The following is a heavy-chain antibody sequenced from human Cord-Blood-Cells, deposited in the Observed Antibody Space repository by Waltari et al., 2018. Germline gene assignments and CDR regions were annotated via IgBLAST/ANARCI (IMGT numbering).Heavy chain of an antibody. Sequence: QLQLPEPGPGLVKPSETLSLTCPVSGCSISSYYCSCIRQPAGKGLEWIGRIYTSGSTNYNPSLKSRVTMSVDTSKNQFSLKLSSVTAADTAVYYCARDWGIAAAGTWVGYYMDVWGKGTTVTVSS. CDR2: IYTSGST. CDR1: GCSISSYY. CDR3: ARDWGIAAAGTWVGYYMDV. J-gene: IGHJ6*03. V-gene: IGHV4-4*07. D-gene: IGHD6-13*01.